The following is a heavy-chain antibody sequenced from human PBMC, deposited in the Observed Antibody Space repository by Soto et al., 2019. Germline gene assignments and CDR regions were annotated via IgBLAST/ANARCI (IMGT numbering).Heavy chain of an antibody. CDR1: GFTFSTYA. J-gene: IGHJ4*02. Sequence: EVQLLESGGGLVQPGGSLRLSCAASGFTFSTYAMSWVRQAPGKGLEWVSAISGSGDTTYYANSVKGRFTISRDNSKNPLYLQMMCLRAEDTAVYHCAKGSYRPQDDWGQGTLVTVSS. CDR3: AKGSYRPQDD. V-gene: IGHV3-23*01. D-gene: IGHD1-26*01. CDR2: ISGSGDTT.